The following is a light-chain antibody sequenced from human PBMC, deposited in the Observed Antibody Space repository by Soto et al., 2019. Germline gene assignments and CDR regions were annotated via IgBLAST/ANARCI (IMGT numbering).Light chain of an antibody. CDR1: QTISSS. Sequence: DIQMTQSPSTLSGSVGDRVTITCRASQTISSSLAWYQQKPGKAPKLLIYKASTLKSGVPSRFSGSGSGTEFTLTISSLQPDDFATYYCQHYNSYSAAFGQGTKVELK. CDR3: QHYNSYSAA. V-gene: IGKV1-5*03. CDR2: KAS. J-gene: IGKJ1*01.